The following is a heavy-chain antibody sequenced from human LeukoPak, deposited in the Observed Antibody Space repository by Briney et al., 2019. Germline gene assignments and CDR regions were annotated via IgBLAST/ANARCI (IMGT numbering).Heavy chain of an antibody. CDR2: ISDGGGRT. D-gene: IGHD6-13*01. CDR1: GFTFRTYA. V-gene: IGHV3-23*01. Sequence: GGSLKLSCGASGFTFRTYAMSWVRQAPGKGLEWVSGISDGGGRTIYAESVKGRFTVSRDNSKNTLYLRKNSLRAEDTAIYYCTKNQILDDTGSWYAYWGQGTLVTVSS. J-gene: IGHJ4*02. CDR3: TKNQILDDTGSWYAY.